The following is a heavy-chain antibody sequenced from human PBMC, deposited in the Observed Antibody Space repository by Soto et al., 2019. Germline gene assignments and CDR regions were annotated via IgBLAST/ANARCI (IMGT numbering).Heavy chain of an antibody. CDR2: ISAYNGNT. CDR3: ARDPLTIFGVVIINGPLDY. D-gene: IGHD3-3*01. CDR1: GYTFPSYG. V-gene: IGHV1-18*01. J-gene: IGHJ4*02. Sequence: GXSVKVSCKASGYTFPSYGISWVRQAPGQGLEWMGWISAYNGNTNYAQKLQGRVTMTTDTSTSTAYMELRSLRSDDTAVYYCARDPLTIFGVVIINGPLDYWGQGTLVTVSS.